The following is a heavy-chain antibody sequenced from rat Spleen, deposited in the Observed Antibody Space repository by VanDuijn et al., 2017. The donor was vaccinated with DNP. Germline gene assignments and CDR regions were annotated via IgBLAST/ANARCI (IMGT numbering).Heavy chain of an antibody. J-gene: IGHJ2*01. V-gene: IGHV5-31*01. CDR3: TRGGTYYFDY. Sequence: VQLKESGPGLVQPSQTLSLTCTVSGFSLTDYNVHWVRQPPGKGLEWVASITTNGGSTYYPDSVRGRFTVSRDDSTNTLYLQMDSLRSEDTATYYCTRGGTYYFDYWGQGVMVTVSS. CDR1: GFSLTDYN. CDR2: ITTNGGST.